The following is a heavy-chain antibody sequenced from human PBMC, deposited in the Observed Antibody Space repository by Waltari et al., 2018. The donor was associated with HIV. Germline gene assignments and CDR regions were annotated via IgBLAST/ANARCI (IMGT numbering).Heavy chain of an antibody. V-gene: IGHV1-69*06. Sequence: KKPGSSVKVSCKASGGTFSSYAISWVRQAPGQGLEWMGGIIPIFGTANYAQKFQGRVTITADKSTSTAYMELSSLRSEDTAVYYCARDSQFRGAIDPWGQGTLVAVSS. CDR3: ARDSQFRGAIDP. J-gene: IGHJ5*02. D-gene: IGHD1-26*01. CDR2: IIPIFGTA. CDR1: GGTFSSYA.